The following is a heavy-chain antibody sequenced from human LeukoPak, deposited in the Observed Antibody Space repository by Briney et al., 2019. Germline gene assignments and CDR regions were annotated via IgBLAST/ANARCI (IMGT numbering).Heavy chain of an antibody. J-gene: IGHJ3*02. CDR2: ISSSSSYI. V-gene: IGHV3-21*01. CDR3: ASDIKRGYSYGSPTDGFDI. Sequence: PGGSLRLSCAASGFSFTRCTMTWVRQAPGKGPEWVSSISSSSSYIYYADSVKGRFTISRDNAENSLYLQMNSLRGEDTAVYYCASDIKRGYSYGSPTDGFDIWGQGTMVTVSS. D-gene: IGHD5-18*01. CDR1: GFSFTRCT.